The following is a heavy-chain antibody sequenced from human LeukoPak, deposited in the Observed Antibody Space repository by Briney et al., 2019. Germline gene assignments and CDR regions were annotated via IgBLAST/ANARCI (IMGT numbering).Heavy chain of an antibody. D-gene: IGHD1-26*01. J-gene: IGHJ4*02. Sequence: PGGSLRLSCAASGFTFSSYAMSWVRQTPGKGLEWVSAISGSGGSTYYADSVKGRFTISRDNSKNTLYLQMNSLRTEDTAVYYCAKEGGFLGATTFGYWGQGTLVTVSS. V-gene: IGHV3-23*01. CDR2: ISGSGGST. CDR1: GFTFSSYA. CDR3: AKEGGFLGATTFGY.